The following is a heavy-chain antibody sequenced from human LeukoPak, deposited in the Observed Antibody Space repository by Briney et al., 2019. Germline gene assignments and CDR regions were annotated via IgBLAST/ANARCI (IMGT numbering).Heavy chain of an antibody. CDR3: ARDQTTQQWLGPNAFDI. V-gene: IGHV4-59*01. D-gene: IGHD6-19*01. CDR1: GYSISSYY. Sequence: SETLSLTCAVSGYSISSYYWSWIRQPPGKGLEWIGYIYYSGSTNYNPSLKSRVTISVDTSKNQFSLKLSSVTAADTAVYYCARDQTTQQWLGPNAFDIWGQGTMVTVSS. J-gene: IGHJ3*02. CDR2: IYYSGST.